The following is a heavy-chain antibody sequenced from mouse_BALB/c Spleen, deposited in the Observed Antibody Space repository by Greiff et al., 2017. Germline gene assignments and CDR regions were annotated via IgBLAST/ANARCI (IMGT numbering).Heavy chain of an antibody. CDR2: ISSGGSYT. V-gene: IGHV5-9-4*01. CDR3: ASDDYGSSHYAMDY. J-gene: IGHJ4*01. Sequence: EVQLMESGGGLVKPGGSLKLSCAASGFTFSSYAMSWVRQSPEKRLEWVAEISSGGSYTYYPDTVTGRFTISRDNAKNTLYLEMSSLRSEDTAMYYCASDDYGSSHYAMDYWGQGTSVTVSS. CDR1: GFTFSSYA. D-gene: IGHD1-1*01.